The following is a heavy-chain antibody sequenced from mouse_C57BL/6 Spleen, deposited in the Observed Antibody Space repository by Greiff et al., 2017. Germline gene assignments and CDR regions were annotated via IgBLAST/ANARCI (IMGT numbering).Heavy chain of an antibody. D-gene: IGHD1-1*01. Sequence: VQLQQSGPELVKPGASVKISCKASGYAFSSSWMNWVKQRPGKGLEWIGRIYPGDGDTNYNGKFKGKATLTADKSSSTAYMQLSSLTSEDSAVYFCARENGRSYDFDDWGQGTTLTVSS. V-gene: IGHV1-82*01. J-gene: IGHJ2*01. CDR1: GYAFSSSW. CDR3: ARENGRSYDFDD. CDR2: IYPGDGDT.